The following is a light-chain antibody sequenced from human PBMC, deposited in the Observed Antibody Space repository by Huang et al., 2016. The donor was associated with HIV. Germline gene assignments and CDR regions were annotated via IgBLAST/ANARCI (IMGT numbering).Light chain of an antibody. V-gene: IGKV1-39*01. CDR2: AAS. J-gene: IGKJ2*01. Sequence: DIQMTQSPSSLSASVGDRVTITCRASKSISSYLNWYQQKPGKAPKLLIYAASSLQSGVPSRFSGSGSGTDFTLTISSLQPEDFATYYCQQSYSTLRYTFGQGTKLEIK. CDR3: QQSYSTLRYT. CDR1: KSISSY.